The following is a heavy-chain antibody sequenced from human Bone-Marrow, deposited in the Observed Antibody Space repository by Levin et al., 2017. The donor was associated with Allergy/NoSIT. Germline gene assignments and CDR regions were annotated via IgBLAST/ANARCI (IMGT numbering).Heavy chain of an antibody. J-gene: IGHJ4*02. CDR1: GFTFSDYY. CDR2: ISSSSSYT. V-gene: IGHV3-11*05. Sequence: SCAASGFTFSDYYMSWIRQAPGKGLECVSYISSSSSYTKYADSVKGRFTISRDNAKNSLYLHMNSLRAEDTAVYYCARDPEEHTLLRYVDYWGQGTLVTVSS. CDR3: ARDPEEHTLLRYVDY. D-gene: IGHD3-9*01.